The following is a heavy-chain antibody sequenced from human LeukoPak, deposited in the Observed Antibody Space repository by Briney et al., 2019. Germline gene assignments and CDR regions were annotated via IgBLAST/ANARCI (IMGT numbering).Heavy chain of an antibody. CDR3: ARASKEYDY. CDR2: IFHSGST. V-gene: IGHV4-59*01. Sequence: SETLSLTCTVSGGSISTYYWTWIRQSPGKGLEWIGYIFHSGSTSYNPSLKSRVTISVDTSKNQFSLKLSSVTAADTAVYYCARASKEYDYWGQGTLVTVSS. D-gene: IGHD2-2*01. CDR1: GGSISTYY. J-gene: IGHJ4*02.